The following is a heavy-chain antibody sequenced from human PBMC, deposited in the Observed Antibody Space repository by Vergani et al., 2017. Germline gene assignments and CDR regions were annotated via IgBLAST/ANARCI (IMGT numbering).Heavy chain of an antibody. D-gene: IGHD3-10*01. CDR2: ISSSGSTI. CDR3: ARDRAVRGVTYYYYYVMDV. Sequence: EVQLVESGGGLVQPGGSLRLSCAASGFTFSSYEMNWVRQAPGQGLEWVSYISSSGSTIYYADSVKGRFTISRDNAKNSLYLQMNSLRAEDTAVYYCARDRAVRGVTYYYYYVMDVWDRGTTVAVSS. V-gene: IGHV3-48*03. J-gene: IGHJ6*02. CDR1: GFTFSSYE.